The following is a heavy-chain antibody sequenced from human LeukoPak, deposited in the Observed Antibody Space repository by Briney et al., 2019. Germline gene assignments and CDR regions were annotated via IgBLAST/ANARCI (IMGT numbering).Heavy chain of an antibody. V-gene: IGHV4-39*07. CDR3: ARGPGMIRADS. CDR1: GGSISSSSYY. CDR2: IYHSGST. Sequence: PSETLSLTCTVSGGSISSSSYYWGWIRQPPGKGLEWIGSIYHSGSTYYNPSLKSRVTISVDTPKNQFSLKVSSVTAADTAVYYCARGPGMIRADSWGRGTLVTVSS. D-gene: IGHD3-22*01. J-gene: IGHJ4*02.